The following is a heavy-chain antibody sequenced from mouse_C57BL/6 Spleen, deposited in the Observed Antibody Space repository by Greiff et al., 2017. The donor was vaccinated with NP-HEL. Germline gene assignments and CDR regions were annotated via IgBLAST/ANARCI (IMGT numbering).Heavy chain of an antibody. Sequence: EVNVVESGGGLVQPGGSLSLSCAASGFTFTDYYMSWVRQPPGKALEWLGFIRNKANGYTTEYSASVKGRFTISRDNSQSILYLQMNALRAEDSATYYCARANPDHLYYFDYWGQGTTLTVSS. CDR2: IRNKANGYTT. CDR3: ARANPDHLYYFDY. V-gene: IGHV7-3*01. CDR1: GFTFTDYY. J-gene: IGHJ2*01. D-gene: IGHD4-1*01.